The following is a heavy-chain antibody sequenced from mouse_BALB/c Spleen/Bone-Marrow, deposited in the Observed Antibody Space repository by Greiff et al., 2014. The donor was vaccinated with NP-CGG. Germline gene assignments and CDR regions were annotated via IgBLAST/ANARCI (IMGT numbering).Heavy chain of an antibody. V-gene: IGHV5-4*02. D-gene: IGHD2-10*02. Sequence: EVQLVESGGGLVKPGGSLKLSCAASGFTFSDYYMYWVRQTPEKRLEWVATISDGGGYTYYPDSVWGRFTISRDNAKNNLYLRVSSLKSEDTAMYYCARSGERYGAMDYWGQGTSVTVFS. CDR1: GFTFSDYY. CDR3: ARSGERYGAMDY. J-gene: IGHJ4*01. CDR2: ISDGGGYT.